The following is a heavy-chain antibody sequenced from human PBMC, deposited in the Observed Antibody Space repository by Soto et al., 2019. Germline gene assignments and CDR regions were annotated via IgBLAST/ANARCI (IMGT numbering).Heavy chain of an antibody. D-gene: IGHD2-8*01. Sequence: QPGGSLRLSCAASGFTFSSYDMHWVRQATGKGLEWVSAIGTAGDTYYPGSVKGRFTISRENAKNSLYLQMNSLRAGDTAVYYCARAPVYAINWYFDLWGRGTLVTVSS. CDR1: GFTFSSYD. CDR3: ARAPVYAINWYFDL. J-gene: IGHJ2*01. CDR2: IGTAGDT. V-gene: IGHV3-13*01.